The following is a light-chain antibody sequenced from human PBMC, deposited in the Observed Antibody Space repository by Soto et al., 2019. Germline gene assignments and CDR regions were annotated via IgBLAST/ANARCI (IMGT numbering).Light chain of an antibody. V-gene: IGKV3-15*01. J-gene: IGKJ4*01. Sequence: EVVMTQSPATLSVSPGERPTLSCRASQSVGSNLAWYQQKPGQAPRVLMYRTSTRATGIPARFSGSGSGTEITLTFISLQSADFAVYYEHQHNNSPFTFGLGTNVEVK. CDR3: HQHNNSPFT. CDR1: QSVGSN. CDR2: RTS.